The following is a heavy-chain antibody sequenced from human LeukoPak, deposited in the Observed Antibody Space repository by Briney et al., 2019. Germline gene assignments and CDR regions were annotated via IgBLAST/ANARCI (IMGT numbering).Heavy chain of an antibody. CDR2: IYTSGST. D-gene: IGHD6-6*01. CDR1: GGSISTYY. V-gene: IGHV4-4*07. J-gene: IGHJ4*02. Sequence: PSETLSLTCTVSGGSISTYYWNWIRQPAGKGLEWIGRIYTSGSTNYNPFLKSRVTMSVDTSKNQFSLKLSSVTAADTAVYYCARSSNSPSLPNDYWGQGTLVTVSS. CDR3: ARSSNSPSLPNDY.